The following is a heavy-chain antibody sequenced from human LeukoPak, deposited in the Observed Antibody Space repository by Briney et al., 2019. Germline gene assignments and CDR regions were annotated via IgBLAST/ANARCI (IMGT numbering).Heavy chain of an antibody. V-gene: IGHV4-39*07. CDR2: VST. Sequence: SETLSLTCTVSGGSISSSSHYWGWIRQPPGKGLEWIGVSTYYNPSLKSRVTISVDTSKNQFSLNLSSVTAADTAVYYCARRRGDFWSDYYAFDYWGQGTLVTISS. J-gene: IGHJ4*02. CDR1: GGSISSSSHY. CDR3: ARRRGDFWSDYYAFDY. D-gene: IGHD3-3*01.